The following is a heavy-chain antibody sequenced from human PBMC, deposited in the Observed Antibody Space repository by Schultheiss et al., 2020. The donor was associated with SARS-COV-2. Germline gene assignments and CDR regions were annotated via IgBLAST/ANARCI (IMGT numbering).Heavy chain of an antibody. CDR3: ARDGGSSGWYFDY. Sequence: GGSLRLSCAASGFTFDDYAMHWVRQVPGKGLEWVSAISGSGGSTYYADSVKGRFTISRDNSKNTLYLQMNSLRAEDTAVYYCARDGGSSGWYFDYWGQGTLVTVSS. V-gene: IGHV3-23*01. J-gene: IGHJ4*02. D-gene: IGHD6-19*01. CDR2: ISGSGGST. CDR1: GFTFDDYA.